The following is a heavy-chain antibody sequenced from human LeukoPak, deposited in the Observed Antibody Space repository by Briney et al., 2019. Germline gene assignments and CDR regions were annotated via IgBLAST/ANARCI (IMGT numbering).Heavy chain of an antibody. CDR3: ARDGTAAGLYFDL. J-gene: IGHJ4*01. D-gene: IGHD6-13*01. CDR2: IRQDGSEK. V-gene: IGHV3-7*01. Sequence: SGGSLRLSCEVSGFTFTDYWMNWVRQAPGKGPEWVASIRQDGSEKICVDSVKGRFTISRDNTKNSLSLQLNGLRAEDTAVYYCARDGTAAGLYFDLWGQGTLVTVSS. CDR1: GFTFTDYW.